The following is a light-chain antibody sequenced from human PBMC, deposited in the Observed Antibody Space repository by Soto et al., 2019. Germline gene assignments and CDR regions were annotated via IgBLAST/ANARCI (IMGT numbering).Light chain of an antibody. CDR1: SEHSSYI. Sequence: QPVLTQSSSASASLGPSVKLTCTLNSEHSSYIIAWLQQQPGKAPRYLMKLEGSGSYNKGSGVPDRFSGSSSGADRYLTISNLQFEHEAEYYCETWDINTHGVFGGGTKLTVL. CDR3: ETWDINTHGV. CDR2: LEGSGSY. V-gene: IGLV4-60*02. J-gene: IGLJ3*02.